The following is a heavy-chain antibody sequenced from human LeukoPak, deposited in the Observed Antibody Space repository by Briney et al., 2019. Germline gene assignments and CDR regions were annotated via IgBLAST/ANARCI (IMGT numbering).Heavy chain of an antibody. CDR1: GFTFSSYS. CDR3: ARDPGEPYFDY. D-gene: IGHD1-14*01. V-gene: IGHV3-21*01. CDR2: ISSSSSYI. Sequence: GSLRLSCAASGFTFSSYSMYWVRQAPGKGLEWVSSISSSSSYIYYADSVKGRFTISRDNAKNSLYLQMNSLRAEDTAVYYCARDPGEPYFDYWGQGTLVTVSS. J-gene: IGHJ4*02.